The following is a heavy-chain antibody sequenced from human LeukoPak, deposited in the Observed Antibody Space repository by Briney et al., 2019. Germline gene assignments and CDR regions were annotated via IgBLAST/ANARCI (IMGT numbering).Heavy chain of an antibody. V-gene: IGHV4-30-2*01. D-gene: IGHD2-21*01. J-gene: IGHJ4*02. CDR2: IYHSGST. CDR3: ARVKGPYCGGDCYSGQSIDY. CDR1: GGSISSGGYY. Sequence: SETLSLTCTVSGGSISSGGYYWSWIRQPPGKGLEWIGYIYHSGSTYYNPSLKSRVTISVDRSKNQFSLKLSSVTAADTAVYSCARVKGPYCGGDCYSGQSIDYWGQGTLVTVSS.